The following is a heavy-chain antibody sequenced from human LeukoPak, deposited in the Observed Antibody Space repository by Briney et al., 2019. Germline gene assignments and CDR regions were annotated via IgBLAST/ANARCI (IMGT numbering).Heavy chain of an antibody. V-gene: IGHV3-7*04. CDR2: IKEDGSEK. CDR3: ARDWNYGDDY. CDR1: GFTFSHYW. D-gene: IGHD4-17*01. J-gene: IGHJ4*02. Sequence: GGSLRLSCAASGFTFSHYWMSWVRQAPGKGLEWVGNIKEDGSEKCYVDSVKGRFTISRDNAKNSLYLQMNSLRAEDTAVYYCARDWNYGDDYWGQGTLVTVSS.